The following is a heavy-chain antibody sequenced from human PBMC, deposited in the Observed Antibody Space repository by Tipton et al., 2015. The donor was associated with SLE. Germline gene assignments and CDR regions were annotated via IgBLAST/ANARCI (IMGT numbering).Heavy chain of an antibody. Sequence: TLSLTCAVYGGSFSGYYWSWIRQPPGKGLEWIGEINHSGSTNYNPSLKSRVTISVDTSKNQFSLKLSSATAADTAVYYCASGRGSSSSGHYWGQGTLVTVSS. J-gene: IGHJ4*02. V-gene: IGHV4-34*01. CDR3: ASGRGSSSSGHY. D-gene: IGHD6-6*01. CDR2: INHSGST. CDR1: GGSFSGYY.